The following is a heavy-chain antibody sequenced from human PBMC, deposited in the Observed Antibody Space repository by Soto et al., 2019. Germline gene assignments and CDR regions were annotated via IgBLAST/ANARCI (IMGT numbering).Heavy chain of an antibody. CDR2: IYYSGST. D-gene: IGHD1-26*01. CDR1: GGSVSSGSYY. V-gene: IGHV4-61*01. J-gene: IGHJ3*02. CDR3: ASRGSGSYTGDAFDI. Sequence: PSETLSLTCTVSGGSVSSGSYYWSWIRQPPGKGLEWIGYIYYSGSTNYNPSLKSRVTISVDTSKNQFSLKLSSVTAADTAVYYCASRGSGSYTGDAFDIWGQATIVTVSS.